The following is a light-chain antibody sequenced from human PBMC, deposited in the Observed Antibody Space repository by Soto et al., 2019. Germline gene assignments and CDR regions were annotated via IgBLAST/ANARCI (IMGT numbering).Light chain of an antibody. CDR1: QSVSSN. CDR3: QQYHDWPLT. CDR2: DVS. J-gene: IGKJ4*01. V-gene: IGKV3D-15*01. Sequence: EIVMTQSPATLSVSPGERATLSCMASQSVSSNFVWYQQRPAQAPRLLIYDVSTRATGVPTRFSGSGSGTEFTLTISSLQSEDFAVYYCQQYHDWPLTFGGGTRVEIK.